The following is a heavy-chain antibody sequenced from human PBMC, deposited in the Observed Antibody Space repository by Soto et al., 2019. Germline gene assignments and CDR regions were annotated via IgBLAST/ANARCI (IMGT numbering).Heavy chain of an antibody. CDR1: GFTFSSYA. Sequence: HPGGSLRLSCAASGFTFSSYAMSWVRQAPGKGLEWVSAISGSGGSTYYADSVKGRFTISRDNSKNTLYLQMNSLRAEDTAVYYCAKYSGGPGASYCSSTSCYVRYFQHWGQGTLVTVSS. CDR3: AKYSGGPGASYCSSTSCYVRYFQH. CDR2: ISGSGGST. V-gene: IGHV3-23*01. J-gene: IGHJ1*01. D-gene: IGHD2-2*01.